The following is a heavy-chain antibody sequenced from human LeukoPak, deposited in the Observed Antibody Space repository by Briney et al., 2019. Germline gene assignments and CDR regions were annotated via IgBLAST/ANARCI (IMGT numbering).Heavy chain of an antibody. V-gene: IGHV3-11*01. Sequence: GGSLGLSCAASGFTFSDYYMSWIRQAPGKGLEWVSYISSSGSTIYYADSVKGRLTISRDNAKNSLYLQMNSLRAEDTAVYYCARDPVAVAGPEGDYWGQGTLVTVSS. D-gene: IGHD6-19*01. J-gene: IGHJ4*02. CDR3: ARDPVAVAGPEGDY. CDR2: ISSSGSTI. CDR1: GFTFSDYY.